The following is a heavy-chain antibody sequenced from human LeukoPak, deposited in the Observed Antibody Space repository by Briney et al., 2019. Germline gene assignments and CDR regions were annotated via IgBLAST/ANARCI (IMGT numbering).Heavy chain of an antibody. CDR1: GFLFSDFA. CDR2: IRSKDYGGTT. Sequence: GGSLRLSCTASGFLFSDFAINWFRQAPGQGLEWVGFIRSKDYGGTTEYAASVKGRFTISRDESKSIAYLQMNSLKTEDTAVYYCTRGQGGNYYYFGMDAWGHGTTVTVSS. V-gene: IGHV3-49*03. CDR3: TRGQGGNYYYFGMDA. J-gene: IGHJ6*02. D-gene: IGHD3-16*01.